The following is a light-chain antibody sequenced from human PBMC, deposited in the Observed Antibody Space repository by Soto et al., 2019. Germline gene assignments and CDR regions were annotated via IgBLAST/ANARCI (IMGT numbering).Light chain of an antibody. CDR2: KAS. CDR1: QSISSW. Sequence: DFRINKSPSSLSASVRDRVTITCRASQSISSWLAWYQQKPGKAPKLLIHKASSLQSGVPSRFSGSGSGTDFTLTISSLHPDDSATYFCQQLNSYPQTFGQGTRLEIK. CDR3: QQLNSYPQT. V-gene: IGKV1-5*03. J-gene: IGKJ5*01.